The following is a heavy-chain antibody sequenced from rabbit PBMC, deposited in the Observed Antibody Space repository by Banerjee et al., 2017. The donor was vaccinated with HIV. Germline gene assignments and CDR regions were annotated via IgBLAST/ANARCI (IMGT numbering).Heavy chain of an antibody. CDR2: INTSSGNT. Sequence: QEQLEESGGDLVKPGGTLTLTCTASGFSFSNKYVMCWVRQAPGKGLEWIACINTSSGNTVYATWAKGRFTISKTSWTTVTLQMTSLTAADTATYFCARDLAVVIGWNFNLWGPGTLVTVS. CDR3: ARDLAVVIGWNFNL. V-gene: IGHV1S45*01. CDR1: GFSFSNKYV. D-gene: IGHD1-1*01. J-gene: IGHJ4*01.